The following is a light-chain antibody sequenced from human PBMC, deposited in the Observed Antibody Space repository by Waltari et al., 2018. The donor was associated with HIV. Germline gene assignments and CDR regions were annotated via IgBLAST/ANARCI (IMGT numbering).Light chain of an antibody. CDR1: KLGEKN. Sequence: SYELTQPPSVSVSPGQTASIICSGDKLGEKNVCWYQQKPGQSPLLIIYQDIKRPTGIPERFSGSNSENTATLTFGGTQAMDEADYCCQAWDSTSYVVFGGGTRLTV. CDR3: QAWDSTSYVV. CDR2: QDI. J-gene: IGLJ2*01. V-gene: IGLV3-1*01.